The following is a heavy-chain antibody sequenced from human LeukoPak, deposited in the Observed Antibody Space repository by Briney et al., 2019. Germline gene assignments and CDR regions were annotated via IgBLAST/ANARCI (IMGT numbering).Heavy chain of an antibody. CDR1: GGTFISYA. D-gene: IGHD2-8*01. Sequence: SVKVSCKASGGTFISYAISWVRQAPGQGLEWMGGIIPIFGTANYAQKFQGRVTITADESTSTAYMELSSLRSEDTAVYYCAREDRYCTNGVCSGGYYYYYMDAWGQGTLVTVSS. J-gene: IGHJ6*03. V-gene: IGHV1-69*01. CDR2: IIPIFGTA. CDR3: AREDRYCTNGVCSGGYYYYYMDA.